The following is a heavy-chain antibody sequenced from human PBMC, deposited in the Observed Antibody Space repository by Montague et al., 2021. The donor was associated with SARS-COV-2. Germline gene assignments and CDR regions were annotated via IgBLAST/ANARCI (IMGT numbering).Heavy chain of an antibody. V-gene: IGHV4-59*01. Sequence: SETLSLTCSVSGGSISSNYWSWIRQPPGPGLEWIGYIYYSCSTNYNPSLTSRVTISVYTSKNQFSLKLSSVTAADTAVYYCSSAQLNRITIFGVVAEFDPWGQGTPVTVSS. CDR1: GGSISSNY. CDR2: IYYSCST. CDR3: SSAQLNRITIFGVVAEFDP. J-gene: IGHJ5*01. D-gene: IGHD3-3*01.